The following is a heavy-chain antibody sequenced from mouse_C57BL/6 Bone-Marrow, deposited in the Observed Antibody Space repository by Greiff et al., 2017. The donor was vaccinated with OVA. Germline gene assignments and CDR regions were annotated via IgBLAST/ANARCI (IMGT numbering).Heavy chain of an antibody. CDR2: ISSGGDYI. D-gene: IGHD2-3*01. Sequence: EVQGVESGGGLVKPGGSLKLSCAASGFTFSSYAMSWVRQTPEKRLEWVAYISSGGDYIYYADTVKGRFTISRDNARNTLYLQMSSLKSEDTAMYYCTREEVYDGYYYYAMDYWGQGTSVTVSS. CDR3: TREEVYDGYYYYAMDY. J-gene: IGHJ4*01. CDR1: GFTFSSYA. V-gene: IGHV5-9-1*02.